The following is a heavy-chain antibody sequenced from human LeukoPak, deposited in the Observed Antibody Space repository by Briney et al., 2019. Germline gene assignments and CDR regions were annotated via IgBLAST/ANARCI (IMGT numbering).Heavy chain of an antibody. CDR1: VYTFTSHG. V-gene: IGHV1-18*01. Sequence: EASVKVSCKTSVYTFTSHGISWVRQAPGQGLEWMGWISTSKGDTNYAQKFKGRLTMTTDRSTSTAYMELRSLSSDDSAVYYCARDWPTVITDYWGQGTLVTVSS. CDR2: ISTSKGDT. CDR3: ARDWPTVITDY. D-gene: IGHD4-11*01. J-gene: IGHJ4*02.